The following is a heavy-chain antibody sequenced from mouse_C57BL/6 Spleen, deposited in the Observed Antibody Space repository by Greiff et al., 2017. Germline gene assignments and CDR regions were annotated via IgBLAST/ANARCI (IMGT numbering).Heavy chain of an antibody. Sequence: EVQLQQSVAELVRPGASVKLSCTASGFNIKNTYMHWVKQRPEQGLEWIGRLDPANGNTKYAPKFQGKATITADTSSNTAYLQLSRLTSEDSAIYYCARSVGSSGYYAMDYWGQGTSVTVSS. CDR1: GFNIKNTY. J-gene: IGHJ4*01. D-gene: IGHD3-2*02. CDR3: ARSVGSSGYYAMDY. V-gene: IGHV14-3*01. CDR2: LDPANGNT.